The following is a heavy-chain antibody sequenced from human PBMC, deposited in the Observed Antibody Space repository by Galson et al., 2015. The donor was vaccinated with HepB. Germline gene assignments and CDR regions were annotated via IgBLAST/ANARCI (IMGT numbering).Heavy chain of an antibody. CDR1: GGSISSGGYY. D-gene: IGHD2-2*03. V-gene: IGHV4-31*03. CDR3: ARERGVDIVVTRFDP. J-gene: IGHJ5*02. Sequence: TLSLTCTVSGGSISSGGYYWSWIRQHPGKGLEWIGYIYYSGSTYYNPSLKSRVTISVDTSKNQFSLKLSSVTAADTAVYYCARERGVDIVVTRFDPWGQGTLVTVSS. CDR2: IYYSGST.